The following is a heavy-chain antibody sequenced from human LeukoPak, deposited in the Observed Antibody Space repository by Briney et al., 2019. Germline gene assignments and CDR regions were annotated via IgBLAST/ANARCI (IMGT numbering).Heavy chain of an antibody. V-gene: IGHV4-59*08. CDR1: DGSINSYY. CDR2: IYYNGST. CDR3: ARHRAVSVVGNFYFDY. D-gene: IGHD1-26*01. J-gene: IGHJ4*02. Sequence: PSETLSLTCSVSDGSINSYYWNWIRRPPGKGLEWIGYIYYNGSTYYNPSLKSRVTISVDTSKNQFSLKLSSVTAADTAVYYCARHRAVSVVGNFYFDYWGQGTLVTVSS.